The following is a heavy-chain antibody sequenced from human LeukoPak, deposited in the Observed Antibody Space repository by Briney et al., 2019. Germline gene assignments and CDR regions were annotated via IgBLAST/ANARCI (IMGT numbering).Heavy chain of an antibody. V-gene: IGHV1-2*02. CDR3: ASQQAPYYGDYDQYYTYYMDV. D-gene: IGHD4-17*01. J-gene: IGHJ6*03. CDR1: GYTFPGYY. Sequence: GASVKVSCKASGYTFPGYYIHWVRQAPGQGLEWMGWINPNSGGTNYAQTFQGRVTVTRDASISTAYMELSRLRSDDTAVYYCASQQAPYYGDYDQYYTYYMDVWGKGTTVTISS. CDR2: INPNSGGT.